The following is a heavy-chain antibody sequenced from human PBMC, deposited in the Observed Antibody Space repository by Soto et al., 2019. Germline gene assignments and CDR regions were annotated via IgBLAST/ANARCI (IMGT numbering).Heavy chain of an antibody. D-gene: IGHD3-3*01. CDR1: GFTFSSYA. J-gene: IGHJ4*02. CDR2: ISYDGSNK. CDR3: ARDITIFGVVTNSFDY. V-gene: IGHV3-30-3*01. Sequence: GGSLRLSCAASGFTFSSYAMHWVRQAPGKGLEWVAVISYDGSNKYYADSVKGRFTISRDNSKNTLYLQMNSLRAEDTAVYYCARDITIFGVVTNSFDYWGQGTLVTVSS.